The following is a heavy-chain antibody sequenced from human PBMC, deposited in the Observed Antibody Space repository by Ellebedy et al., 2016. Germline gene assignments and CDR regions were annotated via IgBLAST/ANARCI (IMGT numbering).Heavy chain of an antibody. CDR1: GGTFSSYA. Sequence: ASVKVSCKASGGTFSSYAISWVRQAPGQGLEWMGGIIPIFGTANYAQKFQGRVTITADESTSTVYMELSSLRSEDTAVYYCARVPISSGWYDYWGQGTLVTVSS. J-gene: IGHJ4*02. D-gene: IGHD6-19*01. CDR3: ARVPISSGWYDY. CDR2: IIPIFGTA. V-gene: IGHV1-69*13.